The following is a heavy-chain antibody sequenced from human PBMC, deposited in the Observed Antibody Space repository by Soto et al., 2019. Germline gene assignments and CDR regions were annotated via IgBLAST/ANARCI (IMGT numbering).Heavy chain of an antibody. J-gene: IGHJ4*02. CDR2: IYHSGST. Sequence: SETLSLTCAVSGGSISSSNWWSWVRQPPGKGLEWIGEIYHSGSTNYNPSLKSRLTMSKDMSRNQFSLKLSSVTAADTAVYYCARDHLGSLDYWGQGTLVTVSS. V-gene: IGHV4-4*02. CDR3: ARDHLGSLDY. D-gene: IGHD1-26*01. CDR1: GGSISSSNW.